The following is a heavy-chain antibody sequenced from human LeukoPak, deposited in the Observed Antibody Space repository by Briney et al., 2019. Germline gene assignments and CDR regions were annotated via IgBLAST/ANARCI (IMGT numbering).Heavy chain of an antibody. CDR1: GGSISNNNW. CDR2: IYHGKNT. V-gene: IGHV4-4*02. D-gene: IGHD1-26*01. Sequence: SETLSLTCVVSGGSISNNNWWSWVRQPPGKGLEWIGEIYHGKNTNYSPSLKSRVTISVDKSKNQFSVKLSSVTAADTAVYYCARNNGNTDFDYWGQGTLVTVSS. J-gene: IGHJ4*02. CDR3: ARNNGNTDFDY.